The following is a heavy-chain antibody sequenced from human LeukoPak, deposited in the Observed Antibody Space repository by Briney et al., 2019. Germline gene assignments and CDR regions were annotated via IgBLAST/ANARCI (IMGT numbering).Heavy chain of an antibody. D-gene: IGHD6-13*01. V-gene: IGHV3-23*01. CDR2: IIASGITT. CDR3: ARDQSSSWYRRGNAFDI. Sequence: PGGSLRLSCAASGFTFSNYPMSWVRQAPGKGLEWVSVIIASGITTFYADSVKGRFTISRDNSRNTLYLQMNSLRAEDTAVYYCARDQSSSWYRRGNAFDIWGQGTMVTVSS. J-gene: IGHJ3*02. CDR1: GFTFSNYP.